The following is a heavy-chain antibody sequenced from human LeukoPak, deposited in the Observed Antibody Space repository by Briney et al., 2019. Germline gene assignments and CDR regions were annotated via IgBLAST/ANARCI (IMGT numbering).Heavy chain of an antibody. V-gene: IGHV3-15*01. CDR2: INSKTDGGTT. Sequence: GGSLRPSCAASGFTFSNAWMSWVRQAPGKGLEWVGRINSKTDGGTTHYAAPVKGRFTISRDDSKNTLYLQMNSLKTEDTAVYYCTTDRRGYCSSTSFLLWGSYYYYMDVWGKGTTVTVSS. CDR1: GFTFSNAW. J-gene: IGHJ6*03. CDR3: TTDRRGYCSSTSFLLWGSYYYYMDV. D-gene: IGHD2-2*01.